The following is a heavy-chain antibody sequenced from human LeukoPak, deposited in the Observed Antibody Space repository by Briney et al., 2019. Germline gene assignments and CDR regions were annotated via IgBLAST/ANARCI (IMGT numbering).Heavy chain of an antibody. V-gene: IGHV4-30-4*08. D-gene: IGHD6-6*01. J-gene: IGHJ4*02. CDR2: IFYRGNT. CDR1: GGSINTSDYY. CDR3: ATTARHCSDY. Sequence: SETLSLTCTVSGGSINTSDYYWSWIRQPPGKGLEWIGYIFYRGNTYYNPSLKSRLIISIDTSKNQFSLRLSSVTAADTAVYYCATTARHCSDYWGQGTLVTVSS.